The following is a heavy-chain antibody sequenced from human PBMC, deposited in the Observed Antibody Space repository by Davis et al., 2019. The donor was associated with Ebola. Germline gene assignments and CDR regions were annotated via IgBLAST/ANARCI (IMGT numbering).Heavy chain of an antibody. V-gene: IGHV5-10-1*01. J-gene: IGHJ6*02. D-gene: IGHD3-10*01. CDR2: IDPSDSYT. CDR3: ARMALYAGSGNVMDV. Sequence: KVSCKGSGYSFTSYWISWVRQMPGKGLEWMGRIDPSDSYTNYSPSFQGHVTISADKSISTAYLQWSSLKASDTAMYYCARMALYAGSGNVMDVWGQGTTVTVSS. CDR1: GYSFTSYW.